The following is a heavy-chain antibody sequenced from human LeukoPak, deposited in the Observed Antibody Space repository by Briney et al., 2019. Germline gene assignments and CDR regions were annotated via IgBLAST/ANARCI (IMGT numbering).Heavy chain of an antibody. CDR1: GFTLSSDG. Sequence: XGGALRLACAASGFTLSSDGRDWVRQARGKGVEWEAVISYDGSNKYYADSVKGRFTISRDNSKNTLYLQMHSLRAEDTAVYYCAKDLYHRSGWPYYFAYWGQGTLVTVSS. V-gene: IGHV3-30*18. CDR2: ISYDGSNK. D-gene: IGHD6-19*01. J-gene: IGHJ4*02. CDR3: AKDLYHRSGWPYYFAY.